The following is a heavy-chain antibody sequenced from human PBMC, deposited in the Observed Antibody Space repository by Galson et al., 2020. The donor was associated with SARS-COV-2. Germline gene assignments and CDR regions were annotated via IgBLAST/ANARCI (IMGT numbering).Heavy chain of an antibody. CDR1: GGSISSGGYY. CDR2: IYYSGST. CDR3: ARGRWLRGRFDY. J-gene: IGHJ4*02. D-gene: IGHD5-12*01. Sequence: ETSETLSLTCTVSGGSISSGGYYWSWIRQHPGKGLEWIGYIYYSGSTYYNPSLKSRVTISVDTSKNQFSLKLSSVTAADTGVYYCARGRWLRGRFDYWGQGTLVTVSS. V-gene: IGHV4-31*03.